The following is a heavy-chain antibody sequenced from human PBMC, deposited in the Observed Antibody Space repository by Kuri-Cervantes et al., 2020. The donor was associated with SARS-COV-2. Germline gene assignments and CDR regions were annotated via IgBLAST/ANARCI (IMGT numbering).Heavy chain of an antibody. CDR3: ARGNGAVATSGYWYFDL. CDR2: IYHSGST. D-gene: IGHD6-19*01. V-gene: IGHV4-34*01. Sequence: SQTLSLTCAVYGGSFSGYYWSWIRQPPGKGLEWIGSIYHSGSTYYNPSLKSRVTISVDTSKNQFSLKLSSVTAADTAMYFCARGNGAVATSGYWYFDLWGRGTLVTVSS. CDR1: GGSFSGYY. J-gene: IGHJ2*01.